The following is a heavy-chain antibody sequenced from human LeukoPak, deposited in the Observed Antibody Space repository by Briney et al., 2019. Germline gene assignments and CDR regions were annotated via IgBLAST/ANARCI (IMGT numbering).Heavy chain of an antibody. Sequence: GGSLRLSCAASGFTFSSYAMSWVRQAPGKGLEWVSAISGSGGSTYYADSVKGRFTIPRDNSKNTLYLQMNSLRAEDTAVYYCANLMYDYVWGSYRFPSLDGDYWGQGTLVAVSS. D-gene: IGHD3-16*02. CDR1: GFTFSSYA. CDR2: ISGSGGST. CDR3: ANLMYDYVWGSYRFPSLDGDY. J-gene: IGHJ4*02. V-gene: IGHV3-23*01.